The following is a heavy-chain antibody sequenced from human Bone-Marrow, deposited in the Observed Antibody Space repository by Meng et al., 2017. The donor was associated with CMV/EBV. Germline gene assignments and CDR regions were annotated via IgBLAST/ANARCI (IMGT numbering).Heavy chain of an antibody. J-gene: IGHJ4*02. V-gene: IGHV3-30-3*01. D-gene: IGHD6-6*01. CDR1: GFTFSSYA. CDR3: AKDASSSLDY. CDR2: ISYDGSNK. Sequence: LSLTCAASGFTFSSYAMHWVRQAPGKGLEWVAVISYDGSNKYYADSVKGRFTISRDNSKNTLYLQMNSLRAEDTAVYYCAKDASSSLDYWGQGTLVTVSS.